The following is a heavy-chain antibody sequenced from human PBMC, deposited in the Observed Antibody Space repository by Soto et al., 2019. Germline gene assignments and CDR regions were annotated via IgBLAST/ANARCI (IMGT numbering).Heavy chain of an antibody. CDR3: AHTYSSGWYVGWLDP. CDR2: IYWDDDK. Sequence: SGPTLVNPTQTLTLTSTFSGFSLSTSGVGVGWIRQPPGKALEWLALIYWDDDKRYSPSLKSRLTITKDTSKNQVVLTMTNMEPVDTATYHCAHTYSSGWYVGWLDPWGQGTLVTISS. CDR1: GFSLSTSGVG. V-gene: IGHV2-5*02. D-gene: IGHD6-19*01. J-gene: IGHJ5*02.